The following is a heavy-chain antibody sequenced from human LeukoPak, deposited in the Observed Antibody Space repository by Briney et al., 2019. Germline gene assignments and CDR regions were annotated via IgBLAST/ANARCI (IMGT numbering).Heavy chain of an antibody. V-gene: IGHV3-30*06. CDR3: AKELDPDYYDSSGYYLHDY. D-gene: IGHD3-22*01. Sequence: PGGSLRLSCAASGFSFSNHGMHWVRQAPGKGLEWVAVISYDGSNKYYADSVKGRFTISRDNSKNTLYLQMNSLRAEDTAVYYCAKELDPDYYDSSGYYLHDYWGQGTLVTVST. J-gene: IGHJ4*02. CDR1: GFSFSNHG. CDR2: ISYDGSNK.